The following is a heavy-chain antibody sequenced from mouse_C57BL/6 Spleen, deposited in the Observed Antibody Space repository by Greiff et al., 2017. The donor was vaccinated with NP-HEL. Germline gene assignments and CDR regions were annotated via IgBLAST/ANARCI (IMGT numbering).Heavy chain of an antibody. J-gene: IGHJ4*01. V-gene: IGHV3-6*01. CDR1: GYSITSGYY. CDR2: ISYDGSN. Sequence: VQLKESGPGLVKPSQSLSLTCSVTGYSITSGYYWNWIRQFPGNKLEWMGYISYDGSNNYNPSLKNRISITRDTSKNQFFLKLNSVTTEDTATYYCARDLDIGAMDYWGQGTSVTVSS. CDR3: ARDLDIGAMDY.